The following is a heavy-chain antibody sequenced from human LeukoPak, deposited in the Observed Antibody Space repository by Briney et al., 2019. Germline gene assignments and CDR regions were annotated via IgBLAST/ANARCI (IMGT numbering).Heavy chain of an antibody. J-gene: IGHJ4*02. Sequence: GGSLRLSCAASGFTFSNYGMNWVRQAPGKGLEWVSFISSSSSYINYGDSVKGRFTISRDNAKNSLYLQMNSLRAEDTAVYYCARVISPGGYYYDSSGYLVDYWGQGTLVTVSS. CDR2: ISSSSSYI. D-gene: IGHD3-22*01. CDR3: ARVISPGGYYYDSSGYLVDY. V-gene: IGHV3-21*01. CDR1: GFTFSNYG.